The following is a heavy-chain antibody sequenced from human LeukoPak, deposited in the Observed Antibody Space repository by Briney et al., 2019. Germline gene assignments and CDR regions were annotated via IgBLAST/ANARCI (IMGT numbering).Heavy chain of an antibody. J-gene: IGHJ4*02. CDR1: GFTVSSNY. CDR2: IYSGGST. V-gene: IGHV3-53*01. D-gene: IGHD3-22*01. Sequence: PGGSLRLSCAASGFTVSSNYMSWVRQAPGKGLEWVSVIYSGGSTYYADSVKGRFTISRDNSKNTVYLQMNSLRAEDTAAYYCARYYYDSSGYPYYSDYWGQGTLVTVSS. CDR3: ARYYYDSSGYPYYSDY.